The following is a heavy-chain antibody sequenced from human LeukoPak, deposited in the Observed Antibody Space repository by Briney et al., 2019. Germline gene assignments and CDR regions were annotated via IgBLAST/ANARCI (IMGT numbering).Heavy chain of an antibody. CDR1: GGSISSYY. V-gene: IGHV4-59*08. CDR2: IYYSGST. D-gene: IGHD6-19*01. CDR3: ARLQRSSSGWYGSRDYFDY. J-gene: IGHJ4*02. Sequence: SETLSLTCTVSGGSISSYYWSWIRQPPGKGLEWIGYIYYSGSTYYNPSLKSRVTISVDTSKNQFSLKLSSVTAADTAVYYCARLQRSSSGWYGSRDYFDYWGQGTLVTVSS.